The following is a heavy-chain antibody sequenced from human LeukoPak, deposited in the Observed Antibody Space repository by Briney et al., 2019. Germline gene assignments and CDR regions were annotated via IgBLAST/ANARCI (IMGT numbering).Heavy chain of an antibody. V-gene: IGHV1-18*01. Sequence: ASVKVSCKASGYTFTSYGISWVRQAPGQGLEWMGWISAYNGNTNYAQKLQGRVTMTTDTSTSTAYMGLRSLRSDDTAVYYCAYHRVSSVVTATSFDYWGQGTLVTVSS. CDR1: GYTFTSYG. CDR3: AYHRVSSVVTATSFDY. J-gene: IGHJ4*02. CDR2: ISAYNGNT. D-gene: IGHD2-21*02.